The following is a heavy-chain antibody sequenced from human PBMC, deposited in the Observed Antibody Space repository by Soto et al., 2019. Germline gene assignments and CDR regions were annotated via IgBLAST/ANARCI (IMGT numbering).Heavy chain of an antibody. D-gene: IGHD1-26*01. CDR1: GFSFSDYY. Sequence: EVQLVESGGGLVQPGGSLRLSCAASGFSFSDYYMDWVRQAPGKGLEWVGRIRNRVKSYSTEYAASVKGRFILSRGDSTNAIFLQLNSLKAEDTAVYYSVRDRSWSYESWGLGPLVAVSS. J-gene: IGHJ5*02. CDR3: VRDRSWSYES. V-gene: IGHV3-72*01. CDR2: IRNRVKSYST.